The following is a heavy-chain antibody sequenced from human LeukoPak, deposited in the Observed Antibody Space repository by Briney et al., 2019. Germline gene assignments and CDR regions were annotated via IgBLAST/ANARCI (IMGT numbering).Heavy chain of an antibody. J-gene: IGHJ4*02. V-gene: IGHV3-7*03. CDR3: ACAVVVPAAILPQNFDY. CDR2: IKTDGTEK. CDR1: GFTFSSSW. D-gene: IGHD2-2*02. Sequence: GGSLRLSCAASGFTFSSSWMTWVRQAPGKGLEWVANIKTDGTEKEYVNSVKGRFTISRDNAKNSLYLQMNSLRAEDTAVYYCACAVVVPAAILPQNFDYWGQGTLVTVSS.